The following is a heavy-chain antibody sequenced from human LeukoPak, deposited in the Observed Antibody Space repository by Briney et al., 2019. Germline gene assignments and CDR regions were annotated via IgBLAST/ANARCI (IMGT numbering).Heavy chain of an antibody. CDR2: MSNSGATI. CDR3: ASVLWFGGIFFDY. V-gene: IGHV3-48*04. D-gene: IGHD3-10*01. Sequence: PGGSLRLSCAASGFTFSSHWMSWVRQAPGKGLEWVSYMSNSGATIYYADSVKGRFSISRDNPKKSLYLQMNSLRAEDTAVYYCASVLWFGGIFFDYWGQGILVTVSS. J-gene: IGHJ4*02. CDR1: GFTFSSHW.